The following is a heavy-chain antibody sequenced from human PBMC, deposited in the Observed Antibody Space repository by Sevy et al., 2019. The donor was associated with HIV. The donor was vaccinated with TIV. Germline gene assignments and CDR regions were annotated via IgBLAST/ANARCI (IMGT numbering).Heavy chain of an antibody. CDR1: GFTFSSYE. D-gene: IGHD2-21*02. V-gene: IGHV3-48*03. Sequence: GGSLRLSCAASGFTFSSYEMNWVRQAPGKGLEWVSYISSSGSTIYYADSVKGRFTISRDDSKNTLYLQMDSLRAEDTAVYYCARENGSDWYLDYWGQGTLVTVSS. J-gene: IGHJ4*02. CDR2: ISSSGSTI. CDR3: ARENGSDWYLDY.